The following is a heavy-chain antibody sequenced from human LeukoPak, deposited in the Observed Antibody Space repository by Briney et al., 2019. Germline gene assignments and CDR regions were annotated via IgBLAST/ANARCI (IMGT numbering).Heavy chain of an antibody. J-gene: IGHJ6*02. CDR1: GYTFTSYY. V-gene: IGHV1-46*01. CDR2: INPSGGST. Sequence: ASVKVSCKASGYTFTSYYMHWVRQAPGQGLEWMGIINPSGGSTSYAQKFQGRVTITADESTSTAYMELSSLRSEDTAVYYCARVFGSSWSLVHYYYYYGMDVWGQGTTVTVSS. CDR3: ARVFGSSWSLVHYYYYYGMDV. D-gene: IGHD6-13*01.